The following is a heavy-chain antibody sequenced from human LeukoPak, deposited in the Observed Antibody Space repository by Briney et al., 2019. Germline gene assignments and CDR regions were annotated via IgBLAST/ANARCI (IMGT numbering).Heavy chain of an antibody. D-gene: IGHD7-27*01. V-gene: IGHV3-23*01. Sequence: GGSLRLSCAASGFIFSDYTMSWVRQDPGKGLEWVSAISTGGDDTNYADSVKGRFTNSRDSSKNTLSLHINSLRAEDTAIYYCARSSRSWGVFDIWGQGTMVTVSS. CDR2: ISTGGDDT. CDR3: ARSSRSWGVFDI. CDR1: GFIFSDYT. J-gene: IGHJ3*02.